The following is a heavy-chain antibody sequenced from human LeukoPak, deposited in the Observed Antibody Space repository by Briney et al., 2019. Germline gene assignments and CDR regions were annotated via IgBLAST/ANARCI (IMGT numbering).Heavy chain of an antibody. CDR3: AKDKEAGTTALFDY. D-gene: IGHD1-1*01. V-gene: IGHV3-9*01. Sequence: GGSLRLSCAASGFTFDDYAMHWVRQAPGKGLEWVSGISWNSGSIGYADSVKGRFTISRDNAKNSLYLQMNSLRAEDTALYYCAKDKEAGTTALFDYWGQGTLVTVSS. CDR2: ISWNSGSI. CDR1: GFTFDDYA. J-gene: IGHJ4*02.